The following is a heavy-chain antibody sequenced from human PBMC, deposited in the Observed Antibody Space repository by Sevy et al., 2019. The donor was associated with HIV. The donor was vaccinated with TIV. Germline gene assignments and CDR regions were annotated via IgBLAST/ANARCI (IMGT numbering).Heavy chain of an antibody. CDR3: TTGGSLFQH. CDR2: IKSKTDGGTT. V-gene: IGHV3-15*01. J-gene: IGHJ1*01. Sequence: GGSLRLSCAASGFTVSDNYMSWVRQAPGKGLEWISSIKSKTDGGTTDYAAPVKGRFTISRDDSKTTLYLQMNSLKIEDIAVYYCTTGGSLFQHWGQGTLVTVSS. CDR1: GFTVSDNY. D-gene: IGHD3-16*01.